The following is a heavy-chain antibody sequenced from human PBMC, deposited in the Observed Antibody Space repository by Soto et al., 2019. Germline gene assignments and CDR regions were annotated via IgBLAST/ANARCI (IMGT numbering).Heavy chain of an antibody. J-gene: IGHJ6*02. CDR1: GGSFSGYY. Sequence: SETLSLTCAVYGGSFSGYYWSWIRQPPGKGLEWIGEINHSGSTNYNPSLKSRVTISVDTSKNQFSLKLSSVTAADTAVYYCARGPGSSWYRGYYYYGMDVWGQGTTVTV. CDR3: ARGPGSSWYRGYYYYGMDV. CDR2: INHSGST. V-gene: IGHV4-34*01. D-gene: IGHD6-13*01.